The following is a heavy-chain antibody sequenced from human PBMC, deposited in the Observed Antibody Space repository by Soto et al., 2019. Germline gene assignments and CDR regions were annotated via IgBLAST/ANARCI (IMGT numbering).Heavy chain of an antibody. Sequence: QVQLVQSGAEVKKPGSSVKVSCKASGGTFSSYAISWVRQAPGQGLEWMGGIIPIFGTANYAQKFQVRVTITADESTSTAYMELSSLRSEDTAVYYCARDDYSNLHPTYYGMDVWGQGTTVTVSS. V-gene: IGHV1-69*01. J-gene: IGHJ6*02. CDR1: GGTFSSYA. D-gene: IGHD4-4*01. CDR2: IIPIFGTA. CDR3: ARDDYSNLHPTYYGMDV.